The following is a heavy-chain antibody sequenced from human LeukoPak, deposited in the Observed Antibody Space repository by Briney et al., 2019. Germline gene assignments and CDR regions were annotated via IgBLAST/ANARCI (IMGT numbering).Heavy chain of an antibody. D-gene: IGHD3-22*01. CDR1: GFTFSSYG. CDR2: ISYDGSNK. Sequence: PGGSLRLSCAASGFTFSSYGMHWVRQAPGKGLEWVAVISYDGSNKYYADSVKGRFTISRDNSKNTLYLQMNSLRAEDTAVYYCAKDYHLDSSGYYSHFFDYWGQGTLVTVSS. CDR3: AKDYHLDSSGYYSHFFDY. J-gene: IGHJ4*02. V-gene: IGHV3-30*18.